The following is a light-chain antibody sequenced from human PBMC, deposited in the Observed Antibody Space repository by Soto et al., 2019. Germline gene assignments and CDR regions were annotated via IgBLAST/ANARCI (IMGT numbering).Light chain of an antibody. J-gene: IGKJ1*01. Sequence: TKWPASGRAYVGERVKITSRASQTISTYLNWYQPKPGRAPNLLIYGASNLQSGVSSRFSGGGSGTDFTVTITSMQPEDFAPYYCQQSYSTRTFGQGTKVDIK. CDR3: QQSYSTRT. V-gene: IGKV1-39*01. CDR2: GAS. CDR1: QTISTY.